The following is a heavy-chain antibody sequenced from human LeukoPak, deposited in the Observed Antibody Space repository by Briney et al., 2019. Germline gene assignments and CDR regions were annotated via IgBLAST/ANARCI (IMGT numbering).Heavy chain of an antibody. J-gene: IGHJ4*02. CDR1: GGSISSYY. D-gene: IGHD4-17*01. CDR3: ARQGLRLLDY. V-gene: IGHV4-39*01. CDR2: IYYSGST. Sequence: SETLSLTCTVSGGSISSYYWGWIRQPPGKGLEWIGSIYYSGSTYYNPSLKSRVTISVDTSKNQFSLKLSSVTAADTAVYYCARQGLRLLDYWGQGTLVTVSS.